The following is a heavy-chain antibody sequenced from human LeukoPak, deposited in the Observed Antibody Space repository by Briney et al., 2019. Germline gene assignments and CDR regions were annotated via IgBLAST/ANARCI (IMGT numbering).Heavy chain of an antibody. J-gene: IGHJ6*03. CDR2: IEQDGGEK. V-gene: IGHV3-7*01. CDR3: VRERRGYSYGSLSYYYYMDV. Sequence: GGSLRLSCAASGFTFSTYAMHWVRQAPGKGLEWVANIEQDGGEKSYVDSVKGRFTISRDSTKNSVYLHMNRLRAEDTAVYYCVRERRGYSYGSLSYYYYMDVWGKGTTVTVSS. CDR1: GFTFSTYA. D-gene: IGHD5-18*01.